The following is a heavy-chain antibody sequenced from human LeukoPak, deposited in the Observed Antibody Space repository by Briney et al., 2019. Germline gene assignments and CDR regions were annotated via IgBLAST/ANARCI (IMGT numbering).Heavy chain of an antibody. CDR2: ISYDGSNK. D-gene: IGHD2-15*01. Sequence: GGSLRLSCAASGFTFSSYGMHWVRQAPGKGLEWVAVISYDGSNKYYADSVKGRFTISRDNSKNTLYLQMNSLRAEDTAVYYCAEDLRVRVGCYDYWGQGTLVTVSS. J-gene: IGHJ4*02. CDR1: GFTFSSYG. V-gene: IGHV3-30*18. CDR3: AEDLRVRVGCYDY.